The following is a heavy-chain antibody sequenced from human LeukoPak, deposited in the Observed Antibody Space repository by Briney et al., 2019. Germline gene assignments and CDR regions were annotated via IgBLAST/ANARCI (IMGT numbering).Heavy chain of an antibody. CDR3: ARGYALRYMDV. CDR2: INHSGST. Sequence: SETLSLTCAVYGGSFSGYYWSWIRQPPGKGLEWIGEINHSGSTNYDPSLKSRVTISVDTSKNQFSLKLSSVTAADTAVYYCARGYALRYMDVWGKGTTVTVSS. CDR1: GGSFSGYY. V-gene: IGHV4-34*01. D-gene: IGHD2-2*01. J-gene: IGHJ6*03.